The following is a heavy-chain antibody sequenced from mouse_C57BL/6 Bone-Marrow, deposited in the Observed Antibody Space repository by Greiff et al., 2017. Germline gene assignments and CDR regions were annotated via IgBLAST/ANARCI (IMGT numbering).Heavy chain of an antibody. CDR2: IYPGDGDT. Sequence: VQLVESGAELVKPGASVKISCKASGYAFSSYWMNWVKQRPGKGLEWIGQIYPGDGDTNYNGKFKGKATLTADKSSSTAYMQLSSLTSEDSAVYFCVRQGYGGERGQGTTLTVSA. D-gene: IGHD2-2*01. V-gene: IGHV1-80*01. CDR1: GYAFSSYW. J-gene: IGHJ3*01. CDR3: VRQGYGGE.